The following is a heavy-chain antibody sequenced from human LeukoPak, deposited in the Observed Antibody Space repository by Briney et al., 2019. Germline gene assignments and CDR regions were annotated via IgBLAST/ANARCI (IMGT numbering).Heavy chain of an antibody. Sequence: PGGSLRLSCAASGFTFSDYYMSWIRQAPGKGLEWVSYISSSGSTIYYADSVKGRFTISRDNSKNTLYLQMNSLRAEDTAVYYCANPRLTNGYDYWGQGTLVTVSS. D-gene: IGHD2-8*01. CDR1: GFTFSDYY. CDR3: ANPRLTNGYDY. CDR2: ISSSGSTI. J-gene: IGHJ4*02. V-gene: IGHV3-11*04.